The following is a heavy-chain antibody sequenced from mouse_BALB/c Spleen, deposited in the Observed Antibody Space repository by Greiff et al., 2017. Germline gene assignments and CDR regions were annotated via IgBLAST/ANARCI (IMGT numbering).Heavy chain of an antibody. Sequence: EVHLVESGGGLVQPGGSLRLSCATSGFTFTDYYMSWVRQPPGKALEWLGFIRNKANGYTTEYSASVKGRFTISRDNSQSILYLQMNTLRAEDSATYYCARAPLGRSYFDYWGQGTTLTVSS. V-gene: IGHV7-3*02. J-gene: IGHJ2*01. CDR2: IRNKANGYTT. CDR1: GFTFTDYY. D-gene: IGHD4-1*01. CDR3: ARAPLGRSYFDY.